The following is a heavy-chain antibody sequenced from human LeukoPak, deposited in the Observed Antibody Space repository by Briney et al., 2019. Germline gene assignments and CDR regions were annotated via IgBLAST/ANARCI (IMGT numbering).Heavy chain of an antibody. J-gene: IGHJ4*02. D-gene: IGHD6-19*01. CDR2: IKQDGSEK. CDR1: AFTFSDYW. V-gene: IGHV3-7*01. Sequence: GGSLRLSCAASAFTFSDYWMSWVRQAPGKGLEWVANIKQDGSEKYYVGSVKGRFTISRDNAKNSLYLQMNSLRAEDTAVYYCARRPTPSSGWSFDYWGQGTLVTVSS. CDR3: ARRPTPSSGWSFDY.